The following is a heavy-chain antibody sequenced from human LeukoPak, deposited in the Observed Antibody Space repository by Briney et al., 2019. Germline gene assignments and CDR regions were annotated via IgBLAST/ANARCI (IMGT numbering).Heavy chain of an antibody. CDR3: ATGGSYRSAFDY. Sequence: ASVKVSCKVSGYTLTELSMHWVRQAPGKGLEWMGGFDPEDGETIYAQKFQGRVTMTEDTSTDTAYMELSSLRSEDTAVYYCATGGSYRSAFDYWGRGTLVTVSS. CDR1: GYTLTELS. D-gene: IGHD1-26*01. J-gene: IGHJ4*02. CDR2: FDPEDGET. V-gene: IGHV1-24*01.